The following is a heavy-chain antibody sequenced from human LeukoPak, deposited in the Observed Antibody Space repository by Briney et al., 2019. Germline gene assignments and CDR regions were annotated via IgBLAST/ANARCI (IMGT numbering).Heavy chain of an antibody. CDR3: AKDRRLAGAFYH. D-gene: IGHD6-19*01. V-gene: IGHV3-30*02. Sequence: WGSLSLSCTASGFTFTSNAMNWVRQAPGQGLEWMGFIQYDGHNKYYADYVKGRFTMSRDTSKNTPYMQMKSLRADDTAAYYCAKDRRLAGAFYHWGRGTLVTVSS. CDR2: IQYDGHNK. CDR1: GFTFTSNA. J-gene: IGHJ4*02.